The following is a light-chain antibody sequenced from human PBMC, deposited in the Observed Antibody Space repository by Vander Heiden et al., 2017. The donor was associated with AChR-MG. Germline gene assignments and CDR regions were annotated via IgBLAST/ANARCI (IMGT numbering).Light chain of an antibody. J-gene: IGLJ3*02. CDR2: DVN. V-gene: IGLV2-11*01. Sequence: QSALTQPRSVSGSPGQSVTISCTGTRSDVGGYNYVSWYQQHPGKAPKVLIYDVNVRPSGGPDRFSASKSGNTASLTISGLQTEDEADYYCCSYAGRYSWVFGGGTKLTVL. CDR3: CSYAGRYSWV. CDR1: RSDVGGYNY.